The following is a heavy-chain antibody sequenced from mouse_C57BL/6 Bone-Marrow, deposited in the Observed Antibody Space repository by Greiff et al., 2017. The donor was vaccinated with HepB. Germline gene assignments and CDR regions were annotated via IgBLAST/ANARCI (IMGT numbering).Heavy chain of an antibody. V-gene: IGHV1-72*01. Sequence: QVHVKQPGAELVKPGASVKLSCKASGYTFTSYWMHWVKQRPGRGLEWIGRIDPNSGGTKYNEKFKSKATLTVDKPSSTAYMQLSSLTSEDSAVYYCASLLWLRREAMDYWGQGTSVTVSS. D-gene: IGHD2-9*01. CDR3: ASLLWLRREAMDY. CDR1: GYTFTSYW. J-gene: IGHJ4*01. CDR2: IDPNSGGT.